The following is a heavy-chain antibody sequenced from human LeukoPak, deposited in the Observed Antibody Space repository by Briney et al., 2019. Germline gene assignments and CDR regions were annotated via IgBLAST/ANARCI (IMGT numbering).Heavy chain of an antibody. V-gene: IGHV3-23*01. CDR1: GFTFSGYA. CDR2: ISGSGGST. J-gene: IGHJ6*02. CDR3: AKATLTFGGVIASMDV. Sequence: PGGSLSLSCAASGFTFSGYAMSWVRQAPGKGLEGVSAISGSGGSTYYADSVKGRFTISRDNSKNTLYLQMNSLRAEDTAVYYCAKATLTFGGVIASMDVWGQGTTVTVSS. D-gene: IGHD3-16*02.